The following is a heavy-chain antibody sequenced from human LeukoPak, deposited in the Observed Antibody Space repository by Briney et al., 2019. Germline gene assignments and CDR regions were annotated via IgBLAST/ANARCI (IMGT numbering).Heavy chain of an antibody. CDR2: INGDGSTT. CDR3: AKGMMDPYGSGSVRFDY. J-gene: IGHJ4*02. D-gene: IGHD3-10*01. Sequence: GGSLRLSCAASGFTFSGYWMHWVREVPGKGLLWLSRINGDGSTTYYADSMKGRFTISRDNSKNTLYLQMNSLRAEDTAVYYCAKGMMDPYGSGSVRFDYWGQGTLVTVSS. CDR1: GFTFSGYW. V-gene: IGHV3-74*01.